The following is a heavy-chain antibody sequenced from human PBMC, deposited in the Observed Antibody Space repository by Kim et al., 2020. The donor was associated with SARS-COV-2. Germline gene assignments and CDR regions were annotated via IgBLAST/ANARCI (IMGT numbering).Heavy chain of an antibody. CDR2: INHSGST. CDR1: GGSFSGYY. V-gene: IGHV4-34*01. Sequence: SETLSLTCAVYGGSFSGYYWSWIRQPPGKGLEWIGEINHSGSTNYNPSLKSRVTISVDTSKNQFSLKLSSVTAADTAVYYCARGPYGVRRAQGMDVWGQGTTVTVSS. CDR3: ARGPYGVRRAQGMDV. J-gene: IGHJ6*02. D-gene: IGHD4-17*01.